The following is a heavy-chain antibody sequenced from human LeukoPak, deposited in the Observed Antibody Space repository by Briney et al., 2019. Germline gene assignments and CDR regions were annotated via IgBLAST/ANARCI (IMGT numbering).Heavy chain of an antibody. V-gene: IGHV4-30-4*01. D-gene: IGHD2-15*01. J-gene: IGHJ3*02. CDR3: ARDCSGGSCYGAFDI. Sequence: PSETLSLTCTVSGASIRSGDYYWSWIRQPPGKGLEWIGYIYDSGSTYYNPSLKSRITISVDTSENRFSLKLSSVTATDTAVYYCARDCSGGSCYGAFDIWGQGTVVTVSS. CDR2: IYDSGST. CDR1: GASIRSGDYY.